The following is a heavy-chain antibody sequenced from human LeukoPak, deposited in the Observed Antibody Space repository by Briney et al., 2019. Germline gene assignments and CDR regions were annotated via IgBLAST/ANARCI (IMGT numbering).Heavy chain of an antibody. CDR2: IGSAGDT. D-gene: IGHD4-17*01. Sequence: GGSLRLSCAASGFTFSSYDMHWVRQATGKGLEWVSAIGSAGDTYYPDSVKGRFTISRENARNSFCLQMNSLRAGDTAVYYCARVLNFSRGTVTPLSNWYFDLWGRGTLVTVS. V-gene: IGHV3-13*04. J-gene: IGHJ2*01. CDR1: GFTFSSYD. CDR3: ARVLNFSRGTVTPLSNWYFDL.